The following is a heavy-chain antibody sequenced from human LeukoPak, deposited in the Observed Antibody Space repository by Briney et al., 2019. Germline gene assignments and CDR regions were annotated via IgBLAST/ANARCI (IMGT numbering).Heavy chain of an antibody. CDR2: ISSSTSTI. V-gene: IGHV3-48*02. CDR1: GFTFSSYS. D-gene: IGHD3-22*01. J-gene: IGHJ4*02. Sequence: PWGSLRLSCAASGFTFSSYSMNWVRQAPGKGLEWVSYISSSTSTIYYADSVKGRFTISRDSAKNSLYLQMNSLRDEDTAVYYCARGQRYYDSSGDSSLDFWGQGTLVTVSS. CDR3: ARGQRYYDSSGDSSLDF.